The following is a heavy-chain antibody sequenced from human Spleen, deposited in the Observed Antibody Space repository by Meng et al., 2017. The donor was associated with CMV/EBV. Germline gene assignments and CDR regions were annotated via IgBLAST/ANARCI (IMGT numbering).Heavy chain of an antibody. D-gene: IGHD6-13*01. CDR1: GYTFTSYG. CDR2: ISTYNGNT. V-gene: IGHV1-18*01. Sequence: ASVKVSCKASGYTFTSYGISWVRQAPGQGLEWMGWISTYNGNTNYAQKLQGRVTMTTDTSTSTAHMELRSLRSDDTAVYYCARRGSSSSWFQVDYWGQGTLVTVSS. CDR3: ARRGSSSSWFQVDY. J-gene: IGHJ4*02.